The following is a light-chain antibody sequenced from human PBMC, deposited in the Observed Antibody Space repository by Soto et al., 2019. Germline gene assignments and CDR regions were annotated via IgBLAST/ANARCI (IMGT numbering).Light chain of an antibody. J-gene: IGKJ2*01. CDR2: DAS. CDR3: QQRSNWPPYT. CDR1: QSVSSY. Sequence: EIVLTQSPATLSLSPGERATLSCRASQSVSSYLAWYQQKPGQAPRLLIYDASNRATGSPARFCGSGSGTDFTLTISSLEPEDFAVYYCQQRSNWPPYTFGQGTKLEIK. V-gene: IGKV3-11*01.